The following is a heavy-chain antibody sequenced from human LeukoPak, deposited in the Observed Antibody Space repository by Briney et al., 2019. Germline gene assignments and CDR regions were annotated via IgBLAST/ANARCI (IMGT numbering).Heavy chain of an antibody. CDR1: GGSISSGGYS. CDR3: AGGYYGSGSYFDY. Sequence: SQTLSLTCAVSGGSISSGGYSWSWIRQPPGKGLEWIGYIYHSGSTYYNPSLKSRVTISVDRSKNQFSLKPSSVTAADTAVYYCAGGYYGSGSYFDYWGQGTLVTVSS. J-gene: IGHJ4*02. D-gene: IGHD3-10*01. CDR2: IYHSGST. V-gene: IGHV4-30-2*01.